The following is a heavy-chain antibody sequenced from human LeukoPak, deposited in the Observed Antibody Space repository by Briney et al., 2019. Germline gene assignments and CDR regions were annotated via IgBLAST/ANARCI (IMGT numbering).Heavy chain of an antibody. CDR3: ARSSGY. Sequence: ASVTVSCKASGYTFTGYYMHWVRQAPGQGLEWMGWINPNSGGTNYAQKFQGRVTMTRNTSISTAYMELSSLRSEDTAVYYCARSSGYWGQGTLVTVSS. CDR2: INPNSGGT. D-gene: IGHD6-6*01. J-gene: IGHJ4*02. CDR1: GYTFTGYY. V-gene: IGHV1-2*02.